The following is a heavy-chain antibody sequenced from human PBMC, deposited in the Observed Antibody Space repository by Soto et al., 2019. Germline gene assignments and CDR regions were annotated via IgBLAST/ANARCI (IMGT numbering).Heavy chain of an antibody. CDR2: TYFNSKWYN. CDR3: ARAWGSGWYLDH. Sequence: QVQLQQSGPGLLKPSQTLSLTCDVSGYSVLTYSAAWNWIRQSPSRGLEWLGRTYFNSKWYNDYAVSVESRITINPDTSKNQFSLQLTSVTAEDTAVYFCARAWGSGWYLDHWGQGTLVTVSS. CDR1: GYSVLTYSAA. D-gene: IGHD6-19*01. J-gene: IGHJ5*02. V-gene: IGHV6-1*01.